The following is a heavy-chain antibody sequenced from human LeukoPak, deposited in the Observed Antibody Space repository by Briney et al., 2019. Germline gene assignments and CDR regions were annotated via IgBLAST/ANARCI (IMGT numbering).Heavy chain of an antibody. CDR2: MNPNSGNT. CDR1: GYTCTSYD. D-gene: IGHD5-24*01. CDR3: ARSRDGYNYDY. V-gene: IGHV1-8*01. J-gene: IGHJ4*02. Sequence: GASVKVSCKASGYTCTSYDINWVRQATGQGLEWMGWMNPNSGNTGYAQKFQGRVTMTRNTSISTAYMELSSRRSEDTAVYYCARSRDGYNYDYWGQGTLVTVSS.